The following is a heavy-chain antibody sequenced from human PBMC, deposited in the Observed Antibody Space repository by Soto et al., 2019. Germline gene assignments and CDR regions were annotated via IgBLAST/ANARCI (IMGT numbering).Heavy chain of an antibody. CDR3: ARQPVTTTTRDYYYYGMDV. V-gene: IGHV5-51*01. CDR1: GYSFTSYW. Sequence: GESVKISCKGSGYSFTSYWIGWVRQMPGKGLEWMGIIYPGDSDTRYSPSFQGQVTISADKSISTAYLQWSSLKASDTAMYYCARQPVTTTTRDYYYYGMDVWGQGTTVTVS. D-gene: IGHD4-17*01. CDR2: IYPGDSDT. J-gene: IGHJ6*02.